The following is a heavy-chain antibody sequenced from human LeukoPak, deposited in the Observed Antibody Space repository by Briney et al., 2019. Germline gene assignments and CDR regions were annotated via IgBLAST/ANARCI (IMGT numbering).Heavy chain of an antibody. CDR1: GGSISSYY. D-gene: IGHD3-22*01. V-gene: IGHV4-4*07. CDR2: IYTSGST. CDR3: ARDGPDYYDSSGYYSFDP. J-gene: IGHJ5*02. Sequence: SEALSLTCTVSGGSISSYYWSWIRQPAGKGLEWIGRIYTSGSTNYNPSLKSRVTMSVDTSKNQFSLKLSSVTAADTAVYYCARDGPDYYDSSGYYSFDPWGQGTLVTVSS.